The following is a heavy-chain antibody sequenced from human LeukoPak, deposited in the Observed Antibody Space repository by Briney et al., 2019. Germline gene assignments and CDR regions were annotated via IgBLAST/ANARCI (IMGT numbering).Heavy chain of an antibody. D-gene: IGHD1-14*01. CDR2: IYSGGDT. CDR1: GFTVSSNY. CDR3: ARQGASYNNGYYYYHYMAA. V-gene: IGHV3-53*01. J-gene: IGHJ6*03. Sequence: PGGSLRLSCVASGFTVSSNYMTWVRQAPGKGLGWVSVIYSGGDTYYADSVKGRFTISRDNSKNTLYLQMNSLRADDTAVYFCARQGASYNNGYYYYHYMAAWGKGTTVTVSS.